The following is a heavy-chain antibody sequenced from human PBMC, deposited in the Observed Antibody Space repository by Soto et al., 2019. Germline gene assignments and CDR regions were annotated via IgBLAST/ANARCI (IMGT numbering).Heavy chain of an antibody. D-gene: IGHD2-15*01. V-gene: IGHV1-2*04. Sequence: QVQLVQSGAEVKKPGASVKVSCKASGYTFTGYYMHWVRQAPGQGLEWMGWINPNSGGTNYAQKLQGWVTMTRDTSISTAYMELSRLRSDDRVVYYWARGGCSGGSCRDNWFDPWGQGTLVTVSS. CDR2: INPNSGGT. J-gene: IGHJ5*02. CDR1: GYTFTGYY. CDR3: ARGGCSGGSCRDNWFDP.